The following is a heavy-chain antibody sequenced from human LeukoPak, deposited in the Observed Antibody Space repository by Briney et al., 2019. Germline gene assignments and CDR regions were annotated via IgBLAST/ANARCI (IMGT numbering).Heavy chain of an antibody. CDR3: ARDPLYCGGDCYYPYYFDY. J-gene: IGHJ4*02. D-gene: IGHD2-21*02. CDR2: ISSSSSYI. V-gene: IGHV3-21*01. CDR1: GXTFSSYS. Sequence: PGGSLRLSCAASGXTFSSYSMNWVRQAPGKGPEWVSSISSSSSYIYYAGSVKGRFTISRDNAKNSLYLQMNSLRAEDTAVYYCARDPLYCGGDCYYPYYFDYWGQGTLVTVSS.